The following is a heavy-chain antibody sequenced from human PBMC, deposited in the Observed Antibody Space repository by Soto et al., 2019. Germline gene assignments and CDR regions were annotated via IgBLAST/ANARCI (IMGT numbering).Heavy chain of an antibody. Sequence: GESLKISCKGSGYSFTSYWIGWVRQMPGKGLEWMGIIYPGDSDTRYSPSFQGQVTISADKSISTAYLQWSSLKASDTAMYYCARSSCSSTSCYPLVYYYGMDVWGQATTVTVSS. CDR3: ARSSCSSTSCYPLVYYYGMDV. CDR1: GYSFTSYW. J-gene: IGHJ6*02. CDR2: IYPGDSDT. D-gene: IGHD2-2*01. V-gene: IGHV5-51*01.